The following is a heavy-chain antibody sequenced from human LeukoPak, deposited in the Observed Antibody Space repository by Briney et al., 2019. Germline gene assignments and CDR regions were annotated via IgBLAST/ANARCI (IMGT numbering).Heavy chain of an antibody. J-gene: IGHJ4*02. V-gene: IGHV4-39*07. CDR2: IYYSGST. Sequence: SETLSLTCTVSGGSLSSSSYYWGWIRQPPGKGLEWLGSIYYSGSTYYNPSLKSRVTISVDTSKNQFSLKLSSVTAADTAVYYCARESKLTYQQLVPRFDYWGQGTLVTVSS. D-gene: IGHD6-13*01. CDR1: GGSLSSSSYY. CDR3: ARESKLTYQQLVPRFDY.